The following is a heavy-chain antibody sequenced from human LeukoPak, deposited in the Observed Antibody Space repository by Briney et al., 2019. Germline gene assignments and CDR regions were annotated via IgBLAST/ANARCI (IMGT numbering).Heavy chain of an antibody. Sequence: ASVKVSCKVSGYTLTELSMHWVRQAPGKGLEWMGGFDPEDGETIYAQKFQGRVTMTEDTSTDTAYMEQSSLRSEDTAVYYCATEMGGYDYNWFDPWGQGTLVTVSS. CDR3: ATEMGGYDYNWFDP. D-gene: IGHD5-12*01. J-gene: IGHJ5*02. CDR2: FDPEDGET. V-gene: IGHV1-24*01. CDR1: GYTLTELS.